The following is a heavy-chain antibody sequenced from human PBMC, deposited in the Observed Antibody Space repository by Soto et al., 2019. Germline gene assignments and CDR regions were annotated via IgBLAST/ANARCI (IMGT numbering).Heavy chain of an antibody. CDR3: AVTPRDAFDI. Sequence: GWSLRLSCVASGFTCSSYRMNWVRQAPGKGLEWVSSISSSSSYIYYADSVKGRFTISRDNAKNSLYLQMNSLRAEDTAVYYCAVTPRDAFDIWGQATMVTVSS. CDR2: ISSSSSYI. D-gene: IGHD2-21*02. V-gene: IGHV3-21*01. CDR1: GFTCSSYR. J-gene: IGHJ3*02.